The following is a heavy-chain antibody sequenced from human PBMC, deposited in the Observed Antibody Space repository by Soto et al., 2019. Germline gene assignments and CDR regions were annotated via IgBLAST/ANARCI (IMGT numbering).Heavy chain of an antibody. CDR3: ARGGIQLATDYYYGMDV. D-gene: IGHD5-18*01. CDR1: GGSISSGGYY. Sequence: PSETLSLTCTVSGGSISSGGYYWSWIRQHSGKGLEWIGYIYYSGSTYYNPSLKSRVTISVDTSKNQFSLKLSSVTAADTAVYYCARGGIQLATDYYYGMDVWGQGTTVTVSS. CDR2: IYYSGST. V-gene: IGHV4-31*03. J-gene: IGHJ6*02.